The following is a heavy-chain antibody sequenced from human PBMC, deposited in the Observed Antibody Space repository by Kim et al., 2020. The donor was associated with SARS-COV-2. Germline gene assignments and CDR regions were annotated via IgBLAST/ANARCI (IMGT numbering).Heavy chain of an antibody. V-gene: IGHV3-30-3*01. CDR2: ISYDGSNK. CDR3: ARDLDEDSSSAYMDV. J-gene: IGHJ6*03. D-gene: IGHD6-6*01. CDR1: GFTFSSYA. Sequence: GGSLRLSCAASGFTFSSYAMHWVRQAPGKGLEWVAVISYDGSNKYYADSVKGRFTISRDNSKNTLYLQMNSLRAEDTAVYYCARDLDEDSSSAYMDVWGKGTTVTASS.